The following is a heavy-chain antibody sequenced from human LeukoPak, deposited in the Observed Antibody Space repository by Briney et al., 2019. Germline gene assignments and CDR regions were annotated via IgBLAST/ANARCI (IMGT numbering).Heavy chain of an antibody. D-gene: IGHD3-10*01. J-gene: IGHJ3*02. CDR3: ASSTSLRGVGAFDI. CDR2: INSDGSST. CDR1: GFTFSSYW. V-gene: IGHV3-74*01. Sequence: GGSLRLSCAASGFTFSSYWMHWVRQAPGKGLVWVSRINSDGSSTSYADSVKGRFTISRDNAKNTLYLQMNSLRAEDTAVYYCASSTSLRGVGAFDIWGQGTMVTVSS.